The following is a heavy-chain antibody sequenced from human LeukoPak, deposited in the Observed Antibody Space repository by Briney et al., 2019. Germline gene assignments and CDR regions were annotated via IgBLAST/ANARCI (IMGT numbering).Heavy chain of an antibody. D-gene: IGHD3-22*01. CDR2: IKQDGSEK. J-gene: IGHJ3*02. V-gene: IGHV3-7*03. Sequence: GGSLRLSCAASGFTFSSYAMHWVRQAPGKGLEWVANIKQDGSEKYYADSVKGRFTISRDNAKNSLYLQMNSLRAEDTALYYCAKAITDSSGYLDAFDIWGQGTMVTVSS. CDR3: AKAITDSSGYLDAFDI. CDR1: GFTFSSYA.